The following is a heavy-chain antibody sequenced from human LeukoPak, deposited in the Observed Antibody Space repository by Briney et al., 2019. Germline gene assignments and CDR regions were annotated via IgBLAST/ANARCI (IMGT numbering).Heavy chain of an antibody. Sequence: ASVKVSCKASGYTFTGYYMHWVRQAPGQGLEWMGWINPNSGGTNYAQKFQGRVTMTRDTSISTAYMELSRLRSDDTAVYYCAIDYGDYAYYYYYYMDVWGKGTTVTVSS. CDR3: AIDYGDYAYYYYYYMDV. CDR2: INPNSGGT. V-gene: IGHV1-2*02. J-gene: IGHJ6*03. CDR1: GYTFTGYY. D-gene: IGHD4-17*01.